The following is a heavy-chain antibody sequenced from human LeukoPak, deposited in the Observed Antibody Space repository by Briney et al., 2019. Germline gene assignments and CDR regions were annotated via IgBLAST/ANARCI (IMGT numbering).Heavy chain of an antibody. CDR1: GGSISSGGYY. V-gene: IGHV4-31*03. CDR2: IYYSGST. CDR3: AREAVYYYYYMDV. D-gene: IGHD6-19*01. Sequence: PSETLSLTCTVSGGSISSGGYYWSWIRQHPGKGLEWTGYIYYSGSTYYNPSLKSRVTISVDTSKNQFSLKLSSVTAADTAVYYCAREAVYYYYYMDVWGKGTTVTVS. J-gene: IGHJ6*03.